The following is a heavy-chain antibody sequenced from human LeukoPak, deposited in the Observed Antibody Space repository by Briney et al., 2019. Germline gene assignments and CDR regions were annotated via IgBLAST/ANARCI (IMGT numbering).Heavy chain of an antibody. CDR1: GFTFNNYA. Sequence: GGSLRLSCAASGFTFNNYAMEWVREAPGKGLEGGSSISGGGETTYYADSAKGRFTISRDNSQNTLYLQMNRLRAEDTAVYYCARDYADYVGYFFFDYWGQGTLVSVSS. J-gene: IGHJ4*02. CDR3: ARDYADYVGYFFFDY. CDR2: ISGGGETT. D-gene: IGHD4-17*01. V-gene: IGHV3-23*01.